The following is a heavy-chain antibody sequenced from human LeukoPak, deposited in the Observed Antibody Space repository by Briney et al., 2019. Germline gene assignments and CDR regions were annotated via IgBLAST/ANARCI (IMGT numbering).Heavy chain of an antibody. Sequence: PGGSLRLSCAASGFTSSDYYMSWIRQAPGKGLEWVSYISTGGSTIYSADSVKGRFTISRDNAKNSLYLQMNSLRAEDTAVYYCARFGYSSGWYENYFDYWGQGTLVTVSS. D-gene: IGHD6-19*01. J-gene: IGHJ4*02. CDR1: GFTSSDYY. CDR2: ISTGGSTI. V-gene: IGHV3-11*04. CDR3: ARFGYSSGWYENYFDY.